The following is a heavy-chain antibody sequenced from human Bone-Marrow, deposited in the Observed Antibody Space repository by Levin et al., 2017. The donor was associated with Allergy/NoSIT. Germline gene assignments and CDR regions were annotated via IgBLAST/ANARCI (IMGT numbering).Heavy chain of an antibody. CDR2: IYHRGTT. CDR3: AREPDHYGSGYFDP. J-gene: IGHJ5*02. D-gene: IGHD3-10*01. Sequence: SPTLSLPCSVSGGSLSPPYWSWIRQTPGEELEWIGYIYHRGTTLYNPSLKSRVTISVDTSLNQFSLKLSSVTAADTAIYYCAREPDHYGSGYFDPWGQGTLVTVSS. V-gene: IGHV4-59*11. CDR1: GGSLSPPY.